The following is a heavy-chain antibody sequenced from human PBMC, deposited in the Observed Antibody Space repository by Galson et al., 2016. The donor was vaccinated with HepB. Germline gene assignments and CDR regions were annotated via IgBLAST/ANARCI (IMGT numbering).Heavy chain of an antibody. CDR3: AKVTTVSTSLSNYAMDV. CDR2: ISGSGGST. J-gene: IGHJ6*02. Sequence: SLRLSCAASGLTFNNYAMRWVRQALGKGLEWVSSISGSGGSTYYADSVKGRFTISRDNSNNTLYVQMSSLGGEDTAIYYCAKVTTVSTSLSNYAMDVWGQGTTVTVSS. V-gene: IGHV3-23*01. CDR1: GLTFNNYA. D-gene: IGHD4-17*01.